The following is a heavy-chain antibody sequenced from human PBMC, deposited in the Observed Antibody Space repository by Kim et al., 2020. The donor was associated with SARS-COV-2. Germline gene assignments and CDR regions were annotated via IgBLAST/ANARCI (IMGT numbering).Heavy chain of an antibody. CDR2: IYYSGST. CDR3: ARGSGITIFGVVRARPNFDY. Sequence: SETLSLTCTVSGGSISSGDYYWSWIRQPPGKGLEWIGYIYYSGSTYYNPSLKSRVTISVDTSKNQFSLKLSSVTAADTAVYYCARGSGITIFGVVRARPNFDYWGQGTLVTVSS. CDR1: GGSISSGDYY. J-gene: IGHJ4*02. D-gene: IGHD3-3*01. V-gene: IGHV4-30-4*01.